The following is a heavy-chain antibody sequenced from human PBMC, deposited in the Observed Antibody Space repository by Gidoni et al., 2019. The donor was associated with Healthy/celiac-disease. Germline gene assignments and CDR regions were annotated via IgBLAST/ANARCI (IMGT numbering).Heavy chain of an antibody. V-gene: IGHV4-61*02. Sequence: QVQLQESGPGLVKPSQTLSLTCTVSGGSISSGSYYWSWIRQPAGKGLEWIGRIYTSGSTNYNPSLKSRVTMSVDTSKNQFSLKLSSVTAADTAVYYCAREPSTLNYGMDVWGQGTTVTVSS. CDR2: IYTSGST. CDR3: AREPSTLNYGMDV. J-gene: IGHJ6*02. CDR1: GGSISSGSYY.